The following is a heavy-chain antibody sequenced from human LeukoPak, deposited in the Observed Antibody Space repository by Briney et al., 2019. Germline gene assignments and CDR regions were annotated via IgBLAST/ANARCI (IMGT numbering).Heavy chain of an antibody. Sequence: SETLSLTCTVSGGSISSYYWSWIRQPAGKGLEWIGRIHTSGSTNYSPSLKSRVTMSVDTSKNQFSLKLSSVTAADTAVYYCARGITMIVVFDYWGQGTLVTVSS. CDR3: ARGITMIVVFDY. CDR2: IHTSGST. V-gene: IGHV4-4*07. D-gene: IGHD3-22*01. CDR1: GGSISSYY. J-gene: IGHJ4*02.